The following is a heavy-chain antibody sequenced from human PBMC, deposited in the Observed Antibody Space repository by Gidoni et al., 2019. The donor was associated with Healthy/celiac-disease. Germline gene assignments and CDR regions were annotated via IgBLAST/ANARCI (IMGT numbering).Heavy chain of an antibody. D-gene: IGHD2-2*01. Sequence: EVQLVESGGGLVQPGGSLRLSCAASGLTVSSNYMSWVRQAPGKGLEWVSVIYSGGSTYYADSVKGRFTISRDNSKNTLYLQMNSLRAEDTAVYYCARPRVEYCSSTSCFDAFDIWGQGTMVTVSS. CDR1: GLTVSSNY. V-gene: IGHV3-66*02. J-gene: IGHJ3*02. CDR2: IYSGGST. CDR3: ARPRVEYCSSTSCFDAFDI.